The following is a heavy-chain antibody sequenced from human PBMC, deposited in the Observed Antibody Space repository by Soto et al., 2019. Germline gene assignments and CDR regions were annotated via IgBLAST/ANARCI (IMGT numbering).Heavy chain of an antibody. Sequence: SGPTLVNPTQTLTLTCTFSGFSLTTSGVGVGWIRQPPGKALEWLALIFWNDDERYSPSLNSRLTITKDTSKNQVVLTLTNLDPLDTGTYFCAHTKDSSGFLTSWGQGILVTVSS. J-gene: IGHJ5*02. CDR2: IFWNDDE. D-gene: IGHD3-22*01. V-gene: IGHV2-5*01. CDR1: GFSLTTSGVG. CDR3: AHTKDSSGFLTS.